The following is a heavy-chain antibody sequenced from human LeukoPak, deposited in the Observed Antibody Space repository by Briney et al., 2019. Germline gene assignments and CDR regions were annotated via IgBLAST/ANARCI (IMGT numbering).Heavy chain of an antibody. CDR2: INHSGST. Sequence: SETLSLTCAVYGGSFSGYYWSWIRQPPGKGLEWIGEINHSGSTNYNPSLKSRVTISVDTSKNQFSLKLSSVTAADTAVYYGARHKSDYGDYHAHWGQGTLVTVSS. CDR1: GGSFSGYY. D-gene: IGHD4-17*01. J-gene: IGHJ4*02. CDR3: ARHKSDYGDYHAH. V-gene: IGHV4-34*01.